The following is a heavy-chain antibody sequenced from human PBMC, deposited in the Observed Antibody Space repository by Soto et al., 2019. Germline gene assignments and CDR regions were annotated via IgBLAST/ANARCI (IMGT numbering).Heavy chain of an antibody. V-gene: IGHV4-38-2*02. CDR1: SYSISSGFF. Sequence: PSETLSLTCVVSSYSISSGFFCAWIRQPPGKGLEWVGSIYHTGDTHYNPSLRSQVSMSVDTSKNHFSLRLTYLTAADTAVYFCARDTNSLDLWGQGILVTVSS. CDR3: ARDTNSLDL. CDR2: IYHTGDT. D-gene: IGHD2-8*01. J-gene: IGHJ5*02.